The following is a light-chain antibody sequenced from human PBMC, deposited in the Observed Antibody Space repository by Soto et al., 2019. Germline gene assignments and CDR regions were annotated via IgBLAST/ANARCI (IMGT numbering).Light chain of an antibody. CDR1: QSVSHY. CDR3: QQRSNWLPIT. CDR2: DAS. Sequence: IGLSHSPGTVSLSTGERATLSCRASQSVSHYLAWYQQQHGQYPRLLIYDASNRATGIPARFSGSGSGTEFTLTISSIEHEDFAVYYCQQRSNWLPITFGQGTRLEIK. J-gene: IGKJ5*01. V-gene: IGKV3-11*01.